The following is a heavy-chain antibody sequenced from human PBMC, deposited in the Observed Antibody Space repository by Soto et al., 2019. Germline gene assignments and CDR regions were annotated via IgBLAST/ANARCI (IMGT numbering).Heavy chain of an antibody. CDR2: ISSSSSYI. Sequence: EVQLVESGGGLVKPGGSLRLSCAASGFTFSIYSMNWVRQAPGKGLEWVSSISSSSSYIYYADSVKGRFTISRDNAKNSLYLQMNSLIAEDTAVYYFARYRVIVVATTHYYYGMDVWGQGTTVTVSS. CDR1: GFTFSIYS. CDR3: ARYRVIVVATTHYYYGMDV. V-gene: IGHV3-21*01. D-gene: IGHD1-26*01. J-gene: IGHJ6*02.